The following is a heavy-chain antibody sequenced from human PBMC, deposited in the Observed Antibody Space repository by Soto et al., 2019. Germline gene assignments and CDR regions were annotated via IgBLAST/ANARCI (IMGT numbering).Heavy chain of an antibody. J-gene: IGHJ4*02. D-gene: IGHD6-6*01. CDR1: GFTFSSYS. CDR2: ISSSSSYI. CDR3: ARDQGGRIAARLDY. Sequence: EVQLVESGGGLVKPGGSLRLSCAASGFTFSSYSMNWVRQAPGKGLEWVSSISSSSSYIYYADSVKGRFTISRDNAKNSLYLQMNSLRAEDTAVYYCARDQGGRIAARLDYWGQGTLVTVSS. V-gene: IGHV3-21*01.